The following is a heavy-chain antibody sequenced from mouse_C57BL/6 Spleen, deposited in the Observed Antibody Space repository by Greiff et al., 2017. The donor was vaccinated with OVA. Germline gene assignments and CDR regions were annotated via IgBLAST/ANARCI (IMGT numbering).Heavy chain of an antibody. D-gene: IGHD1-1*01. V-gene: IGHV5-9-1*02. Sequence: EVQGVESGEGLVKPGGSLKLSCAASGFTFSSYAMSWVRQTPEKRLEWVAYISSGGDYIYYADTVKGRFTISRDNARNTLYLQMSSLKSEDTAMYYCTREDPHYYGSSPAWFAYWGQGTLVTVSA. CDR3: TREDPHYYGSSPAWFAY. CDR2: ISSGGDYI. CDR1: GFTFSSYA. J-gene: IGHJ3*01.